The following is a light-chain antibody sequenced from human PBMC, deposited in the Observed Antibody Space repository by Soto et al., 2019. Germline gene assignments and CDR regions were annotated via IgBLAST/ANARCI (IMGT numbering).Light chain of an antibody. CDR3: HQSFRTPQKHT. Sequence: DIQMTQSPSSLSASVGDRVTVTCRASQSIGRYLNWYQQKPGKAPKLLIYAASTLQTGVPSRFSGSGYGTEFTLSISSLQPEDSAVYFCHQSFRTPQKHTFGQGTNLQMK. J-gene: IGKJ2*01. CDR1: QSIGRY. CDR2: AAS. V-gene: IGKV1-39*01.